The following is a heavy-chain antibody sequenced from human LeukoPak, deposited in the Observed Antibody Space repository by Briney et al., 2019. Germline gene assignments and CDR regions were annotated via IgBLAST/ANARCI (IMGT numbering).Heavy chain of an antibody. V-gene: IGHV4-34*01. CDR3: VRDTSPQTYDSGSYHYFDALDL. J-gene: IGHJ3*01. CDR1: GGSFSGYY. Sequence: PSETLSLTCAAYGGSFSGYYWSWIRQPPGKELEWIGEINHSGSTNYNPSLKSRATISVDTSKSQVSLKLNSVTAEDTAVYYCVRDTSPQTYDSGSYHYFDALDLWGQGTMVTVSS. D-gene: IGHD3-22*01. CDR2: INHSGST.